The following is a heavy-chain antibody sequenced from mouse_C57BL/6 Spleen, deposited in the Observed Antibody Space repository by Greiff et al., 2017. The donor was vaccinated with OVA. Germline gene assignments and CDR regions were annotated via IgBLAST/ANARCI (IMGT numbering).Heavy chain of an antibody. CDR2: ISYDGSN. J-gene: IGHJ3*01. D-gene: IGHD2-1*01. V-gene: IGHV3-6*01. Sequence: DVKLQESGPGLVKPSQSLSLTCSVTGYSITSGYYWNWIRQFPGNKLEWMGYISYDGSNNYNPSLKNRISITRDTSKNQFFRKLNSVTTEDTATYYCARDYSAWFAYWGQGTLVTVSA. CDR1: GYSITSGYY. CDR3: ARDYSAWFAY.